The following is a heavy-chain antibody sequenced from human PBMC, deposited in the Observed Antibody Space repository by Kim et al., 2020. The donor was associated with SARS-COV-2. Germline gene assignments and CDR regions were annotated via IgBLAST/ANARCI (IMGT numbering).Heavy chain of an antibody. D-gene: IGHD3-22*01. Sequence: GGSLRLSCAASGFTFSTYAMSWVRQAPGKGLEWVSVLSGTGGSTYYADSVKGRFTISRDNSKNTLYLQMNSLRAEDTAVYYCGKEYDSSGYWIEYWGQGTLVTVSS. CDR1: GFTFSTYA. CDR2: LSGTGGST. CDR3: GKEYDSSGYWIEY. V-gene: IGHV3-23*01. J-gene: IGHJ4*02.